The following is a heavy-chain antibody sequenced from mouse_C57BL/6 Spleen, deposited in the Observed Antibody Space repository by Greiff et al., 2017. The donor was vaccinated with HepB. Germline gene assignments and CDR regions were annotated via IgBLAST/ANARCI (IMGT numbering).Heavy chain of an antibody. CDR1: GYTFTDYN. CDR3: ARGQGRAYGNYVAWFAY. CDR2: INPNNGGT. Sequence: EVQLQQSGPELVKPGASVKIPCKASGYTFTDYNMDWVKQSHGKSLEWIGDINPNNGGTIYNQKFKGKATLTVDKSSSTAYMELRSLTSEDTAVYYCARGQGRAYGNYVAWFAYWGQGTLVTVSA. J-gene: IGHJ3*01. V-gene: IGHV1-18*01. D-gene: IGHD2-1*01.